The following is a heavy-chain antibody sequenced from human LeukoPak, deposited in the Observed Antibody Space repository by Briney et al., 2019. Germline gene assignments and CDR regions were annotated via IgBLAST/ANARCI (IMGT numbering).Heavy chain of an antibody. Sequence: GGSLGLSCTGSGFNFNMFAMNWVRQAPGQGLEWVSGLSRGGGTTNYADSVKGRFTISGDKSKNMVFLQMNSLRPEDTAVYYCAKEQRIRHCSEGVCMEGYYFDYWGQGSLVTVSS. CDR3: AKEQRIRHCSEGVCMEGYYFDY. J-gene: IGHJ4*02. CDR2: LSRGGGTT. D-gene: IGHD2-8*01. V-gene: IGHV3-23*01. CDR1: GFNFNMFA.